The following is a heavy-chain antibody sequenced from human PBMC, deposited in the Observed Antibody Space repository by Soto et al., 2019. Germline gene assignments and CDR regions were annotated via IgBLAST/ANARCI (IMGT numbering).Heavy chain of an antibody. CDR1: GGSISSDS. CDR3: ARRSRSSSGWYYLDY. J-gene: IGHJ4*02. D-gene: IGHD6-19*01. V-gene: IGHV4-59*01. Sequence: QVQLQESGPGLVKPSETLALTCTVSGGSISSDSWSWIRQPPGKSLEWIGYVYYNGVTKYNPSLESRVTISVDTSQNQFSLKLNSVTAVDTAIYYCARRSRSSSGWYYLDYWGQGTLVTVSS. CDR2: VYYNGVT.